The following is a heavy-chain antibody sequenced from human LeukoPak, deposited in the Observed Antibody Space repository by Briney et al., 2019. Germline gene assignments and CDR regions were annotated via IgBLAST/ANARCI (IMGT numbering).Heavy chain of an antibody. CDR3: ASGVGYCSNTSCSHDAFDI. D-gene: IGHD2-2*01. Sequence: EASVKVSCKASGYTFTSYDINWVRQAPGQGLEWMGIINPIGGSTSYAQKFQGRVTMTRDTSISTAYMELSRLRSDDTAVYYCASGVGYCSNTSCSHDAFDIWGQGTMVTVSS. V-gene: IGHV1-2*02. CDR1: GYTFTSYD. CDR2: INPIGGST. J-gene: IGHJ3*02.